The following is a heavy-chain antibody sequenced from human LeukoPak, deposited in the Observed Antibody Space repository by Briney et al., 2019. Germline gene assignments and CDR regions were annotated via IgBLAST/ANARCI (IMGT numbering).Heavy chain of an antibody. J-gene: IGHJ4*02. CDR2: ISSSSSTI. CDR1: GFTFSSYS. V-gene: IGHV3-48*01. CDR3: ARGGRGGGDTIDY. Sequence: PGGSLRLSCAASGFTFSSYSMNWVRQAPGKGLEWVSYISSSSSTIYYADSVMGRFTISRDNAKNSLYLQMNSLRAEDTAVYYCARGGRGGGDTIDYWGQGTLVTVSS. D-gene: IGHD2-21*01.